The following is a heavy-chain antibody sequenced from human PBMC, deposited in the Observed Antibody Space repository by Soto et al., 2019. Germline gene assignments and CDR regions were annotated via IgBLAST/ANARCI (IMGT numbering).Heavy chain of an antibody. CDR3: ATGDWGATRPGEVYSFYGKDV. CDR1: GDTFSAYA. CDR2: IVPIFGIA. Sequence: QVQLAQSGAELKRPGSSVKVSCKPSGDTFSAYAISWVRQAPGQGLEWMGGIVPIFGIANYTRKFQDRVTVSADESTRTAYMELSSLRPDDTAVYFCATGDWGATRPGEVYSFYGKDVWGQGTTVIVSS. V-gene: IGHV1-69*12. J-gene: IGHJ6*02. D-gene: IGHD6-6*01.